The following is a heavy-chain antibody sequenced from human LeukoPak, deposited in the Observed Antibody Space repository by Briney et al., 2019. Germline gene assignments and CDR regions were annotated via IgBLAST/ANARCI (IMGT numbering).Heavy chain of an antibody. CDR2: INPSGGST. CDR3: ARDPPWSGYYTGGYYFDY. Sequence: VASVKVSCKASGYTFTGYYMHWVRQAPGQGLEGMGIINPSGGSTSYAQKLQGRVTINRDMSTSTVYMELSSLRSEDTAVYYCARDPPWSGYYTGGYYFDYWGQGTLVTVSS. V-gene: IGHV1-46*01. D-gene: IGHD3-3*01. J-gene: IGHJ4*02. CDR1: GYTFTGYY.